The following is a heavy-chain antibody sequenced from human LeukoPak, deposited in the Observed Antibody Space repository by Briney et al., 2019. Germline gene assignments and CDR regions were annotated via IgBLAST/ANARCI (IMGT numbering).Heavy chain of an antibody. V-gene: IGHV4-39*07. J-gene: IGHJ6*03. CDR1: GGSISSSSYY. CDR2: IYYSGST. CDR3: ARINPLRGYSYGYIYYYYYYMDV. Sequence: SETLSLTCTVSGGSISSSSYYWGWIRQPPGKGLEWIGSIYYSGSTYYNPSLKSRVTISVDTSKNQFSLKLSSVTAADTAVYYCARINPLRGYSYGYIYYYYYYMDVWGKGTTVTVSS. D-gene: IGHD5-18*01.